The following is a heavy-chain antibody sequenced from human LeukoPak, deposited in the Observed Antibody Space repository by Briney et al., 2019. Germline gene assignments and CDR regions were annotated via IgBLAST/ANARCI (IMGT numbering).Heavy chain of an antibody. J-gene: IGHJ4*02. CDR1: GFTFSAYD. CDR3: ARWNLGSDY. CDR2: ISSSSTTK. V-gene: IGHV3-48*04. D-gene: IGHD1-1*01. Sequence: GGSLRLPCAASGFTFSAYDMNWVRQAPGKGLKWLSYISSSSTTKYHADSVKGRFTISRDNAKNSLYLQMNSLRAEDTGVYYCARWNLGSDYWGQGTLVTVSS.